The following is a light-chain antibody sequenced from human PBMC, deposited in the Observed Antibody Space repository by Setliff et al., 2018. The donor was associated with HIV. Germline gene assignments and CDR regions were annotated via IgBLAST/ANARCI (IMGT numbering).Light chain of an antibody. Sequence: QSALPQPRSVSGSPGQSVTFSCTGASSDIGGYNYVSWYQQHPGKAPKPLIYDITKRPSGVPDRFSGFKSGNTASLTISGLQADDEADYYCCSYAGNYVFVFGGGTKVTVL. CDR3: CSYAGNYVFV. V-gene: IGLV2-11*01. J-gene: IGLJ1*01. CDR1: SSDIGGYNY. CDR2: DIT.